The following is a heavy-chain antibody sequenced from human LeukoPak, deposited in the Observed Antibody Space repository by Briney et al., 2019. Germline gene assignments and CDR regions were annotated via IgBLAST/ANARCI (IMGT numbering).Heavy chain of an antibody. D-gene: IGHD4-17*01. J-gene: IGHJ5*02. V-gene: IGHV3-33*01. Sequence: PGKSLRLSCAASGFNLSTYGMHWVRQAPRKGLEWVADIWYDGNNKFYADSVKGRFTISRDNSKNTVHLQMYSLRDEDTAVYYCAAAYGEGWFDPWGQGTQVTVSS. CDR1: GFNLSTYG. CDR3: AAAYGEGWFDP. CDR2: IWYDGNNK.